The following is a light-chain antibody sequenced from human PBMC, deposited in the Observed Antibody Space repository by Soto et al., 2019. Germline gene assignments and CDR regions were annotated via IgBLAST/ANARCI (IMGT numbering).Light chain of an antibody. CDR2: GAS. Sequence: IVMTQSPASLSVSPGEGATLSCRASQSVSNNLAWYQQKPGQAPRLLIDGASTRATGIPARFSGSGSGTDFTLTISSLQSEDCAVYYCQQYNNWPRGTLGQGTKLDIK. V-gene: IGKV3-15*01. CDR1: QSVSNN. CDR3: QQYNNWPRGT. J-gene: IGKJ1*01.